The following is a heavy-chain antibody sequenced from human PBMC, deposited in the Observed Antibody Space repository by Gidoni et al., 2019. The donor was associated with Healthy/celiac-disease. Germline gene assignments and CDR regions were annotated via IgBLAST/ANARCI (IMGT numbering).Heavy chain of an antibody. V-gene: IGHV3-33*01. CDR3: ARDQLDY. CDR2: IWYDGSNK. Sequence: GKGLEWVAGIWYDGSNKYYADSVKGRFTISRDNSKNTLYLQMNSLRAEDTAVYYCARDQLDYWGQGTLVTVSS. J-gene: IGHJ4*02.